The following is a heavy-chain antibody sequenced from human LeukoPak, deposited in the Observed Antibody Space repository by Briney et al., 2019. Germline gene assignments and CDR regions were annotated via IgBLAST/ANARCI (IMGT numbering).Heavy chain of an antibody. CDR2: ISGSGGST. CDR3: AKVNTPDYYYGMDV. Sequence: GGSLRLSCAASGFTFSSYAMSWVRQAPGKGLEWVSAISGSGGSTYYADSVKGRFTISRDNSKNTLYLQMNSLRAEDTAVYYCAKVNTPDYYYGMDVWGQGTTVTVSS. V-gene: IGHV3-23*01. J-gene: IGHJ6*02. CDR1: GFTFSSYA. D-gene: IGHD2-15*01.